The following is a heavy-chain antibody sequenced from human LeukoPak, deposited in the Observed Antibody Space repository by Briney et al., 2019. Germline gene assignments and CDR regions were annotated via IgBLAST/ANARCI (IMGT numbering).Heavy chain of an antibody. CDR1: GGSISSSSYY. D-gene: IGHD3-22*01. CDR2: IYYSGST. CDR3: ARDVGSTMIVVVITTYNWFDP. Sequence: SETLSLTCTVSGGSISSSSYYWGWIRQPPGKGLEWIGSIYYSGSTYYNPSLKSRVTISVDTSKNQFSLKLSSVTAADTAVYYCARDVGSTMIVVVITTYNWFDPWGQGTLVTVSS. V-gene: IGHV4-39*07. J-gene: IGHJ5*02.